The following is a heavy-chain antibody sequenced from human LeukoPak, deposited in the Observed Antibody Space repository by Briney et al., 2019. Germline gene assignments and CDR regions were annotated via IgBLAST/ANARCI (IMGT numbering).Heavy chain of an antibody. V-gene: IGHV4-59*08. J-gene: IGHJ6*03. CDR1: GGSISSYY. D-gene: IGHD2-21*01. Sequence: PSETLSLTCTVSGGSISSYYWSWIRQPPGKGLEWIGYIYYSGSTNYNPSLKSRVTISVDTSKNQFSLKLSSVTAADTAVYYCARAYCGGDCYRYYYYYMDVWGKGTTVTVSS. CDR2: IYYSGST. CDR3: ARAYCGGDCYRYYYYYMDV.